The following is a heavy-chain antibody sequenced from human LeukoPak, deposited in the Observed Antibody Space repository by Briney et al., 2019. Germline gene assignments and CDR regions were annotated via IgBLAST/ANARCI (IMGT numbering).Heavy chain of an antibody. CDR2: INHSGST. V-gene: IGHV4-34*01. CDR1: GGSFSGYY. Sequence: SETLSLTCAVYGGSFSGYYWSWIRQPPGKGLAWIGEINHSGSTNYNPSLKSRVTISVDTSKNQFSLKLSSVTAADTAVYYCARGYYYGSGSYGYWGQGTLVTVSS. J-gene: IGHJ4*02. CDR3: ARGYYYGSGSYGY. D-gene: IGHD3-10*01.